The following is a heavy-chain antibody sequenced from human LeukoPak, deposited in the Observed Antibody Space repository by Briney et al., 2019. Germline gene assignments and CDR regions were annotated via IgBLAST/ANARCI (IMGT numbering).Heavy chain of an antibody. CDR1: GGSISSSSYY. D-gene: IGHD6-19*01. CDR2: IYYSGST. CDR3: AATNIKAVAGSHNWFDP. V-gene: IGHV4-39*07. Sequence: SETLSLTCTVSGGSISSSSYYWGWIRQPPGKGLEWIGSIYYSGSTYYNPSLKSRVTISVDTSKNQFSLKLSSVTAADTAVYYCAATNIKAVAGSHNWFDPWGQGTLVTVSS. J-gene: IGHJ5*02.